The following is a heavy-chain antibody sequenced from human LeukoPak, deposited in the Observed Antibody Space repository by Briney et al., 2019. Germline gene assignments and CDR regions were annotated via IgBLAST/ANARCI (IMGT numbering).Heavy chain of an antibody. CDR1: GFDVNDNF. Sequence: GGSLRLSCVASGFDVNDNFMLWIRQAPGQGLEWISIIYASGGAFHSESVKGRFSAFRDTSKNTIFLQMNNLRAADTAMYYCVRRHDYWGQGTLVTVSS. V-gene: IGHV3-53*01. J-gene: IGHJ4*02. CDR2: IYASGGA. CDR3: VRRHDY.